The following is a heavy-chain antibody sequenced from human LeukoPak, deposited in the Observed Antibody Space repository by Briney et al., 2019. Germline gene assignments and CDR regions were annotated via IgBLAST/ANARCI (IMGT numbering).Heavy chain of an antibody. Sequence: SQTLSLTCAISGDSVSSNSAAWNWIRQSPSRGLEWLGRTYYRSKWYNDYAVSVKSRITINPDTSKNQFSLQLNSVTPEDMAVYYCAREVRALQRISWYHDYWGQGTLVTVSS. CDR1: GDSVSSNSAA. V-gene: IGHV6-1*01. D-gene: IGHD6-13*01. CDR3: AREVRALQRISWYHDY. J-gene: IGHJ4*02. CDR2: TYYRSKWYN.